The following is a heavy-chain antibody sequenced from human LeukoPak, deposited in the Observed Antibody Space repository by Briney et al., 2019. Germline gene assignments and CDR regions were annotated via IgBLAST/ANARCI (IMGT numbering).Heavy chain of an antibody. J-gene: IGHJ4*02. CDR3: ARSGFATDSHFDY. CDR2: MNPSSGNT. V-gene: IGHV1-8*01. Sequence: GASVKVSCEASGYTFTNYDINWVRQAPGQGPEWMGWMNPSSGNTGYAQKFQGRVTMTRDTSITTAYLELSSLRSEDTAVYFCARSGFATDSHFDYWGQGTLVTASS. CDR1: GYTFTNYD. D-gene: IGHD1-26*01.